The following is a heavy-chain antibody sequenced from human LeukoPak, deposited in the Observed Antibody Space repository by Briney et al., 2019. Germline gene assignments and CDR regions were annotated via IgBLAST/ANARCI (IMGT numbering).Heavy chain of an antibody. CDR2: IYYSGST. J-gene: IGHJ2*01. CDR1: GGSISSYY. CDR3: ARLGLRNFDL. V-gene: IGHV4-59*01. Sequence: SETLSLTCTVSGGSISSYYWSWIRQPPGKGLEWIWYIYYSGSTNYNPSLKSRVTISVDTSKNQFSLKLSSVTAADTAVYYFARLGLRNFDLWGRGTLVTVSS.